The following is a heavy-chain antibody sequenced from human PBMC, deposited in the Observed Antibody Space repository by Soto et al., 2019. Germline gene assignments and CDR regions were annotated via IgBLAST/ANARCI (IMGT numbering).Heavy chain of an antibody. CDR3: ARHLKYVLRFLEWLPVRPRNYYYGMDV. CDR2: IYYSGST. J-gene: IGHJ6*02. D-gene: IGHD3-3*01. Sequence: PSETLSLTCTVSGGSISSSGYNWGWNRQPPGKGLEWIGSIYYSGSTYYNPSLKSRVTISVDTSKNQFSLKLSSVTAADTAVYYCARHLKYVLRFLEWLPVRPRNYYYGMDVWGQGTKVTVSS. CDR1: GGSISSSGYN. V-gene: IGHV4-39*01.